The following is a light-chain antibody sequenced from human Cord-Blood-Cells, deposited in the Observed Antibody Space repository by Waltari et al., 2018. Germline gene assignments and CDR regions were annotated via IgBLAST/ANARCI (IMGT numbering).Light chain of an antibody. J-gene: IGLJ2*01. V-gene: IGLV1-51*01. CDR3: GTWDSSLSAGVV. CDR1: SSNIGTNY. Sequence: QSVLTQPPSVSAAPGQKVTISCSGSSSNIGTNYVSWYQQLPGTAPKLLIYDNNKRPSGIPDRFSGSKSGTSATLGITGLRTGDEADYYCGTWDSSLSAGVVFGGGTKLTVL. CDR2: DNN.